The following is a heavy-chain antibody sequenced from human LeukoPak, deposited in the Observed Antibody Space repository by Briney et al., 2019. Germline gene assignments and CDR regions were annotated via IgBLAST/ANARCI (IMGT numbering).Heavy chain of an antibody. J-gene: IGHJ4*02. CDR2: ISFSSGDI. CDR3: ARDKQWLVSGYFDY. CDR1: GFSFSRYT. Sequence: GGSLRLSCVASGFSFSRYTMNWVRQAPGKGLEWVSSISFSSGDIYYADSMKGRFTITRDNAKNSLYLQMNSLRAEDTAVYCCARDKQWLVSGYFDYWGQGTLVTVSS. V-gene: IGHV3-21*01. D-gene: IGHD6-19*01.